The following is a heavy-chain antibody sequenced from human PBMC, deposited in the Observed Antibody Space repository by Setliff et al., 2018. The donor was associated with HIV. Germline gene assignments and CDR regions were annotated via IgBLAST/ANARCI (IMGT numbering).Heavy chain of an antibody. CDR2: INGYGQIR. CDR1: GFTFGDYY. Sequence: TGGSLRLSCAASGFTFGDYYMSWIRQAPGKGLEWVADINGYGQIRYYADFVEGRFTISRDNGNRSLSLQMNTLRAEDAAIYYCARGAGAFGAKLDSWGQGSLVTVSS. J-gene: IGHJ4*02. CDR3: ARGAGAFGAKLDS. V-gene: IGHV3-11*01. D-gene: IGHD3-10*01.